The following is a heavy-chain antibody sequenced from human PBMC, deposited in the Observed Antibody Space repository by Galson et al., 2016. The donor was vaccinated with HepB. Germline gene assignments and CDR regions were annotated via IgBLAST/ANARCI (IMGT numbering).Heavy chain of an antibody. D-gene: IGHD3-3*01. V-gene: IGHV3-30*18. CDR1: GFSFSNHG. Sequence: SLRLSCAASGFSFSNHGMHWVRQAPGKGLEWVAFISYDGNNKYYAYSVKGRFTISRGNSKNTLFLQMNSLRAEDTAVYYCAKDLRGYYDFLFGMDVWGQGTTVTVSS. CDR2: ISYDGNNK. CDR3: AKDLRGYYDFLFGMDV. J-gene: IGHJ6*02.